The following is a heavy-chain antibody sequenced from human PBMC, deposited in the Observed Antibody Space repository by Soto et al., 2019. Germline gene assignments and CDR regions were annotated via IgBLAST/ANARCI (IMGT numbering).Heavy chain of an antibody. J-gene: IGHJ6*02. CDR3: ARDRLGAPPYYYYYGMDV. CDR1: GGTFSSYA. V-gene: IGHV1-69*13. CDR2: IIPIFGTA. D-gene: IGHD1-26*01. Sequence: SVKVSCKASGGTFSSYAISWVRQAPGQGLEWVGGIIPIFGTANYAQKFQGRVTITADESTSTAYMELSSLRSEDTAVYYCARDRLGAPPYYYYYGMDVWGQGTTVTVSS.